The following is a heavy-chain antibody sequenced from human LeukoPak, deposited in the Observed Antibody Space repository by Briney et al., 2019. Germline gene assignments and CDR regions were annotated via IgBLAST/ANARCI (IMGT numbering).Heavy chain of an antibody. J-gene: IGHJ4*02. V-gene: IGHV4-39*07. CDR1: GGSISSSSYY. CDR2: IYYSGST. D-gene: IGHD3-3*01. Sequence: SSETLSLTCTVSGGSISSSSYYWGWIRQPPGKGLEWIGSIYYSGSTYYNPSLKSRVTISVDTSKNQFSLKLSSVTAADTAVYYCARGGYYDYFDYWGQGTLVTVSS. CDR3: ARGGYYDYFDY.